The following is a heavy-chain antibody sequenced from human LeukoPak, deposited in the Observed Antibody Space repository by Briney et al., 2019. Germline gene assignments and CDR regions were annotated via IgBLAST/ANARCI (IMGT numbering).Heavy chain of an antibody. CDR3: ARRSGVHAFDM. CDR1: GGSISSSSYY. V-gene: IGHV4-39*07. D-gene: IGHD3-10*01. J-gene: IGHJ3*02. Sequence: SETLSLTCTVSGGSISSSSYYWGWIRQPPGKGLEWIGTIYYSGSTYYNPSLKSRVTISVDTSKNQFSLMLSSVTAADTAVYYCARRSGVHAFDMWGQGTMVTVSP. CDR2: IYYSGST.